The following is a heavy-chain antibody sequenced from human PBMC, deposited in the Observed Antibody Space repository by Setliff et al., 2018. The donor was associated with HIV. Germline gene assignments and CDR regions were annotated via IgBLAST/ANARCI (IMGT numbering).Heavy chain of an antibody. Sequence: GSGPTLVNPTETLTLTCTVSGLSLSNARMGVSWIRQPPGKALEWLAHIFSNDEKSYSTSLKSRLTISKDTSKSQVVLTMTNMDPVDTATYYCARIFDTMVRGVIITTGSFDPWGQGTLVTVSS. V-gene: IGHV2-26*01. CDR1: GLSLSNARMG. CDR2: IFSNDEK. CDR3: ARIFDTMVRGVIITTGSFDP. D-gene: IGHD3-10*01. J-gene: IGHJ5*02.